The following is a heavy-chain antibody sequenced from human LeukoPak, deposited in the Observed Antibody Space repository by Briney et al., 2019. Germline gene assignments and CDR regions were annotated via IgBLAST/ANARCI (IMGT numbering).Heavy chain of an antibody. D-gene: IGHD1-26*01. Sequence: ASVKVSCKASGYTFTEYAMHWVRLAPGQGLEWMGWISAYNGNTNYAQKLQGRVTMTTDTSTSTAYMELRSLRSDDTAVYYCARFYAGELLTPDFDYWGQGTLATVSS. CDR3: ARFYAGELLTPDFDY. CDR2: ISAYNGNT. CDR1: GYTFTEYA. V-gene: IGHV1-18*01. J-gene: IGHJ4*02.